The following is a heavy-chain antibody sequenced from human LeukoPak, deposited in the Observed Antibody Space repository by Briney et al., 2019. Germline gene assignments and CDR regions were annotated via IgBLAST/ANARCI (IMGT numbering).Heavy chain of an antibody. CDR1: GYSISTGYY. CDR2: IYHSGST. Sequence: SETQSLTCAVSGYSISTGYYWGWIRQPPGKGLEWIGTIYHSGSTYYNPSLKSRVTISVDTSKNQFSLKLSSVTAADTALYYCARSKCGSTSCYGGNWFDPWGQGTLVTVSS. CDR3: ARSKCGSTSCYGGNWFDP. J-gene: IGHJ5*02. V-gene: IGHV4-38-2*01. D-gene: IGHD2-2*01.